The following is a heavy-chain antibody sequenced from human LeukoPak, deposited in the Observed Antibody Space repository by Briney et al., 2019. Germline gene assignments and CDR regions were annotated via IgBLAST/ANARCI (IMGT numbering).Heavy chain of an antibody. CDR2: IIPIFGTA. D-gene: IGHD6-19*01. Sequence: SVKVSCKASGGTFSSYAISWVRQAPGQGLEWMGGIIPIFGTANYAQKFQGRVTITADESTNTAYMELSSLRSEDTAVYYCAGTIAVAAPVAFDIWGQGTMVTVSS. CDR1: GGTFSSYA. J-gene: IGHJ3*02. V-gene: IGHV1-69*13. CDR3: AGTIAVAAPVAFDI.